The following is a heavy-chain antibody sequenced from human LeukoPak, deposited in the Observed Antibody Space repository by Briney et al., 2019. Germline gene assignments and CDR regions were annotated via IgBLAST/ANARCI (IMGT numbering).Heavy chain of an antibody. J-gene: IGHJ6*02. D-gene: IGHD2-2*01. Sequence: GGSLRLSCAASGFTFSSYSMNWVRQAPGKGLEWVSYISSSSSTIYYVDSVKGRFTISRDNAKNSLYLQMNSLRAEDTAVYYCARDGDICSSTSCYVQYYYGMDVWGQGTTVTVSS. V-gene: IGHV3-48*01. CDR3: ARDGDICSSTSCYVQYYYGMDV. CDR1: GFTFSSYS. CDR2: ISSSSSTI.